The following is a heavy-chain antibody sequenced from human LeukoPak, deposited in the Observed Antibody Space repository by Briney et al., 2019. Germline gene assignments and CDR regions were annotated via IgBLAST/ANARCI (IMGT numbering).Heavy chain of an antibody. J-gene: IGHJ6*02. CDR3: ARDREERGYSYGYYYYYGMDV. Sequence: GGSLRLSCAASGFTVSGNYMSWVRQAPGKELEWVSVIYSSGSTYYADSVKGRFTISRDNSKNTLYLQMNSLRPEDTAVYYCARDREERGYSYGYYYYYGMDVWGQGTTVTVSS. V-gene: IGHV3-53*01. CDR2: IYSSGST. CDR1: GFTVSGNY. D-gene: IGHD5-18*01.